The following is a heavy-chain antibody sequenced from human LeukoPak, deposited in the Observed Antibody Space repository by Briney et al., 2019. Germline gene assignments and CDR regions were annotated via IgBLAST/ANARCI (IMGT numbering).Heavy chain of an antibody. CDR3: AREPGSSSWFNFDY. Sequence: ASVTVSCTASGYTFTGYYMHWVRQAPGQGLEWMGWIKPNSGGTNYAQKFQGRVTMTRDTSISTAYMELSRLRSDDTAVYYCAREPGSSSWFNFDYWGQGTLVTVSS. CDR2: IKPNSGGT. D-gene: IGHD6-13*01. V-gene: IGHV1-2*02. CDR1: GYTFTGYY. J-gene: IGHJ4*02.